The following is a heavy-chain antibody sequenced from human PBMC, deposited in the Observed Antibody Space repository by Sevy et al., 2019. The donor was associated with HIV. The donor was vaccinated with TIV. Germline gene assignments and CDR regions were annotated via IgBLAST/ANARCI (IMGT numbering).Heavy chain of an antibody. V-gene: IGHV3-11*04. CDR3: ARNYHDNTGPQNGIDI. CDR1: GFTFIDYY. D-gene: IGHD3-22*01. J-gene: IGHJ3*02. Sequence: GGSLRLSCAASGFTFIDYYMSWIRQAPGKGLEWVSYISSSSSDSSVYYADSVKGRFTISRDNAKNSLYLQMNSLRAEDTAVYYCARNYHDNTGPQNGIDIWGQGTMVTVSS. CDR2: ISSSSSDSSV.